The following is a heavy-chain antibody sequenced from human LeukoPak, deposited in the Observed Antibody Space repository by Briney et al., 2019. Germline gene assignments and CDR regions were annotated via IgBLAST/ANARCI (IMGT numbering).Heavy chain of an antibody. CDR1: GYTFTGYY. Sequence: ASVKVSCKASGYTFTGYYMHWVRQAPGQGLEWMGWINPNSGDTNYAQKFQGRVTMTRDTSISTAYMELSRLRSDDTAVYYCARGGGIVLMVYAIRGPPDYWGQGTLVTVSS. V-gene: IGHV1-2*02. D-gene: IGHD2-8*01. J-gene: IGHJ4*02. CDR3: ARGGGIVLMVYAIRGPPDY. CDR2: INPNSGDT.